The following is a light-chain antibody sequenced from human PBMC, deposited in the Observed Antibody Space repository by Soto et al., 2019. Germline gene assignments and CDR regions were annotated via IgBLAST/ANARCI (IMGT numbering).Light chain of an antibody. Sequence: DIQMTQSPSTLSASVGDRVTITCRASQSISSWLAWYQQKPGKAPKLLIYKASSLEGGVQSRFSDSGSGTEFTITISSLQPDDFATYYCQRYNSSFGQGTKLEIK. CDR3: QRYNSS. CDR2: KAS. V-gene: IGKV1-5*03. CDR1: QSISSW. J-gene: IGKJ2*01.